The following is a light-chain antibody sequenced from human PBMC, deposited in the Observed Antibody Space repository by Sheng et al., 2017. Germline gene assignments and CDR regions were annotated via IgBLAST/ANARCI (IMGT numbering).Light chain of an antibody. CDR2: EGS. Sequence: QSALTQPASVSGSPGQSITISCTGTSSDVGSYNLVSWYQQHPGKAPKLMIYEGSKRPSGVSNRFSGSKSGNTASLTISGLQAEDEADYYCCSYAGSSTFHXFGTGTKVTVL. V-gene: IGLV2-23*03. CDR3: CSYAGSSTFHX. CDR1: SSDVGSYNL. J-gene: IGLJ1*01.